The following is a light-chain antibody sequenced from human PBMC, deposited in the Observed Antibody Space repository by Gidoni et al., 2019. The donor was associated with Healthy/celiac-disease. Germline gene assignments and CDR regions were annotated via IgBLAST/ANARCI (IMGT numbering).Light chain of an antibody. CDR2: SAS. V-gene: IGKV1-27*01. CDR3: QKYNSAPQT. CDR1: QVFCYY. Sequence: PSAFLASLVVSFTTLCWATQVFCYYCVCYKQKSGKVPPLLLYSASTLQSGFPSRFSGSGSGTDFTLTIISLQPADVATYYFQKYNSAPQTFGQGTKVEIK. J-gene: IGKJ1*01.